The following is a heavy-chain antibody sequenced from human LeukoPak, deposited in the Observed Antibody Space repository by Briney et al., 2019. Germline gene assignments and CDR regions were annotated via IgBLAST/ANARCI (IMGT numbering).Heavy chain of an antibody. Sequence: SETLSLTCAVSGGSISSSNWWSWVRPPPGKGLEWIGEIYHSGSTNYNPSLKSRVTISVDTSKNQFSLKLSSVTAADTAVYYCARRGYYDSSGYYYGVHAFDIWGQGTMVTVSS. CDR1: GGSISSSNW. V-gene: IGHV4-4*02. CDR2: IYHSGST. CDR3: ARRGYYDSSGYYYGVHAFDI. D-gene: IGHD3-22*01. J-gene: IGHJ3*02.